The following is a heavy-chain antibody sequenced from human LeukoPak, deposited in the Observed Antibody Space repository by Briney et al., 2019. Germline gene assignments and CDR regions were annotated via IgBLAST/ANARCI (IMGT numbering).Heavy chain of an antibody. CDR3: ARAGRDGYNLPGYYYYYYMDV. J-gene: IGHJ6*03. CDR2: ISAYNGNT. CDR1: GYTFTSYG. D-gene: IGHD5-24*01. Sequence: ASVKVSCKASGYTFTSYGISWVRQAPGQGLEWMGWISAYNGNTNYAQKFQGRVTMTRDMSTSTVYMEPSSLRSEDTAVYYCARAGRDGYNLPGYYYYYYMDVWGKGTTVTVSS. V-gene: IGHV1-18*01.